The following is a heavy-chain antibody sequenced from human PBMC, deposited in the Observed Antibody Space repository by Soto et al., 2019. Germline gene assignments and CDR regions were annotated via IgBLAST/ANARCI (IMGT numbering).Heavy chain of an antibody. CDR3: ARGYGWFDP. D-gene: IGHD6-13*01. CDR2: LWYDGSNQ. CDR1: GFTFSSYG. V-gene: IGHV3-33*01. J-gene: IGHJ5*02. Sequence: PGGSLRLSCAASGFTFSSYGMHWVRQAPGKGLEWVAVLWYDGSNQYYADSVKGRFTISRDNSKNTLYLQMNSLRAEDTAVYYCARGYGWFDPWGQGTLVTVSS.